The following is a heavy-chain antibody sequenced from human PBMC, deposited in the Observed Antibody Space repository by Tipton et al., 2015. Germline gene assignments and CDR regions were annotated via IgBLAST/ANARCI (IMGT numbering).Heavy chain of an antibody. Sequence: SLRLSCSVSGDSISSSNWWSWVRQPPGKGLEWIGEIHHGGSTNYNPSLKSRVTMSVDTSKNQFSLHLSSVTAADTAVYYCATGGASSKFNDYWGQGRLVTVSS. CDR3: ATGGASSKFNDY. V-gene: IGHV4-4*02. D-gene: IGHD1-26*01. J-gene: IGHJ4*02. CDR1: GDSISSSNW. CDR2: IHHGGST.